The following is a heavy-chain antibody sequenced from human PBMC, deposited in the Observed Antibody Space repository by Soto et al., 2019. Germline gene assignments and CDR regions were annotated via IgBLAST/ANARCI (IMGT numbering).Heavy chain of an antibody. CDR2: IYYSGST. V-gene: IGHV4-59*08. CDR1: GGSISSYY. Sequence: QVQLQESGPGLVKPSETLSLTCTVSGGSISSYYWSWIRQPPGKGLEWIGYIYYSGSTNYNPSLMPRDLTSAVTAKSVVALQVTSVTAADTAVDSCASRYGGTCDYWGQGTLVAVSS. J-gene: IGHJ4*02. CDR3: ASRYGGTCDY. D-gene: IGHD2-15*01.